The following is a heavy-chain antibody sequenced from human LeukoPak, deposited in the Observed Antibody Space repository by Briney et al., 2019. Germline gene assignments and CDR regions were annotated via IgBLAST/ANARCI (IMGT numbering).Heavy chain of an antibody. J-gene: IGHJ5*02. D-gene: IGHD2-2*01. CDR3: ATNPGGYCSSTSCYGEAP. CDR2: INHSGST. V-gene: IGHV4-34*01. Sequence: SETLSVTCAVYGGSFSGYYWSWIRQPPGKGLEWSGEINHSGSTNYDPSLKSRVTISVDTSRNQFSLKLSSVTAADTAVYYCATNPGGYCSSTSCYGEAPWGQGTLVTGSS. CDR1: GGSFSGYY.